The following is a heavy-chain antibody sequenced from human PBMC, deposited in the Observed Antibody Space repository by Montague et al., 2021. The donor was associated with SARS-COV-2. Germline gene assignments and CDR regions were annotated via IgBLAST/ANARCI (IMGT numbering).Heavy chain of an antibody. CDR1: GGSISSSSYY. D-gene: IGHD6-19*01. V-gene: IGHV4-39*01. CDR3: ARSWGQWLLWGYYFDC. J-gene: IGHJ4*02. CDR2: IYYSGST. Sequence: SETLSLTCTVSGGSISSSSYYWGWIRQPPGKGLEWIGSIYYSGSTYYNPSLKSRVTISVDTSKNQFSLKLSSVTAADTAVYYCARSWGQWLLWGYYFDCWGQGTLVTASS.